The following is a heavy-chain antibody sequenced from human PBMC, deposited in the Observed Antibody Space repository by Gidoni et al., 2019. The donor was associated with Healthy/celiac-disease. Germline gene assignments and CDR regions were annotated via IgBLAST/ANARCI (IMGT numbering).Heavy chain of an antibody. CDR3: ARGYYYDSSGYSFPRPPFDY. J-gene: IGHJ4*02. CDR1: GGTFSSYA. V-gene: IGHV1-69*01. D-gene: IGHD3-22*01. CDR2: IIPIVGTA. Sequence: QVQLVQSGAEVTKPGSSVKVSCKASGGTFSSYAISWVRQAPGQGLEWMGGIIPIVGTANYAQKFQGRVTITADESTSTAYMELSSLRSEDTAVYYCARGYYYDSSGYSFPRPPFDYWGQGTLVTVSS.